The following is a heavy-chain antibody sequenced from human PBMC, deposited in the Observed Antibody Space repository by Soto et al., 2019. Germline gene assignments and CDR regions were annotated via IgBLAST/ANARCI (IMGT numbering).Heavy chain of an antibody. CDR1: VFTFDDYA. J-gene: IGHJ6*02. CDR2: ISWNSGSI. CDR3: AKDKGLLRYFDYYGMVV. D-gene: IGHD3-9*01. V-gene: IGHV3-9*01. Sequence: PVGSLRLSCASSVFTFDDYAMHCVRQSPGKCLEWVSGISWNSGSIGYADSVKGRFTISRDNAKNSLYLQMNSLRAEDTALYYCAKDKGLLRYFDYYGMVVWGHGFTVTVSX.